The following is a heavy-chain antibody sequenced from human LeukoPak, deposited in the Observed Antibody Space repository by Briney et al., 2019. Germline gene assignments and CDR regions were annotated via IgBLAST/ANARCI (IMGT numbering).Heavy chain of an antibody. V-gene: IGHV3-53*01. CDR2: IYTGGTT. J-gene: IGHJ4*02. D-gene: IGHD6-19*01. CDR3: AKDPPIAVAQFDY. Sequence: GGSLRLSCAVSGFTVSGHYMTWVRQAPGKGLEWVSVIYTGGTTYYRDSVKGRFTISRDNSKNTLYLQMNSLRAEDTAVYYCAKDPPIAVAQFDYWGQGTLVTVSS. CDR1: GFTVSGHY.